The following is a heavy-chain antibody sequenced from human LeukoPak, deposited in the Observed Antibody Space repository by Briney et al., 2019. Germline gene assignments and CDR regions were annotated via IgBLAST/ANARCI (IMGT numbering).Heavy chain of an antibody. CDR1: GLTFSDHY. Sequence: GGSLRLSCAASGLTFSDHYMNWIRQAPGKGPEWVSYISGSGSDTNYADSVKGRFTISRDNAKNSLYLQMNSLRVEDTAVYYCARVARIADYWGQGTQVTVSS. J-gene: IGHJ4*02. CDR2: ISGSGSDT. V-gene: IGHV3-11*05. CDR3: ARVARIADY.